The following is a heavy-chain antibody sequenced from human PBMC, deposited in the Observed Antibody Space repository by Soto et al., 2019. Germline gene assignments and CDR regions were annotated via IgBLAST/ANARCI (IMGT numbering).Heavy chain of an antibody. CDR2: ISNSGNSE. J-gene: IGHJ4*02. CDR3: ARYTGYGDYYFDY. Sequence: QVQVVESGGGLVKPGESLRLSCAASGFPFSDYYMSWIRQAPGKGLEWIAFISNSGNSESYADSVKGRFTISRDNDENSLSLQMNGLRAEDTAVYYCARYTGYGDYYFDYWGQGTLVTVSS. CDR1: GFPFSDYY. V-gene: IGHV3-11*01. D-gene: IGHD5-12*01.